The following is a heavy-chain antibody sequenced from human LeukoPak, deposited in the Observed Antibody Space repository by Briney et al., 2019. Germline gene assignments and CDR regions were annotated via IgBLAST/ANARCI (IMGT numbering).Heavy chain of an antibody. V-gene: IGHV4-34*01. CDR2: INHSGST. D-gene: IGHD2/OR15-2a*01. Sequence: PSETLSLTCAVYGGSFSGYYWSWIRQPPGKGLEWIGEINHSGSTNYNPSLKSRVTISVDTSKNQFSLKLSSVTAADTAVYYCARLYPTFPKSPTTDYWGQGTLVTVSS. CDR3: ARLYPTFPKSPTTDY. J-gene: IGHJ4*02. CDR1: GGSFSGYY.